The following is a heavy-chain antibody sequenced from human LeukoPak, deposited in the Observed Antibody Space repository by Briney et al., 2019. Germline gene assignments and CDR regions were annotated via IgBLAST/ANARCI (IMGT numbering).Heavy chain of an antibody. V-gene: IGHV3-23*01. CDR1: GFTFSSYA. D-gene: IGHD6-6*01. J-gene: IGHJ4*02. Sequence: GGSLRLSCAASGFTFSSYAMSWVRQAPGKGLEWVSAISGSGGSTYYADSVKGRFTISRDNSKDSLYLQMNSLRAEDTAVYYCARGKLGFEYSSSNFDYWGQGTLVTVSS. CDR3: ARGKLGFEYSSSNFDY. CDR2: ISGSGGST.